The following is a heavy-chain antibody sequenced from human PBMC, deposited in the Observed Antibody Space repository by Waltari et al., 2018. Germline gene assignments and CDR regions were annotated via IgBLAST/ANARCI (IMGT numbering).Heavy chain of an antibody. CDR3: AAALGGGISASRPFHF. D-gene: IGHD3-10*01. V-gene: IGHV1-69-2*01. CDR2: LDREDGQA. Sequence: EVQLLQSGAEVKKPGTPVKISCKVSGDTFTDNYIHWIQQAPGKGLQWMGLLDREDGQAVYAEKFQGRVTMTADTSIHTSYMELTSLTSEDTAFYYCAAALGGGISASRPFHFWGQGTMITVSS. CDR1: GDTFTDNY. J-gene: IGHJ3*01.